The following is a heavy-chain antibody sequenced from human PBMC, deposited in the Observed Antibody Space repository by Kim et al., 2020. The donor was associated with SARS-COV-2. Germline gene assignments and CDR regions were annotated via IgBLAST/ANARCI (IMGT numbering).Heavy chain of an antibody. Sequence: GGSLRLSCAASGFSFDDYAMHWVRQVPGKGLEWVSGVSWNSFTEGYADSVKGRFTISRDNAKNSLYLQMNSLRAEDTALYYCAKDSRASWSGFENFQQWCQGTLVTVSS. D-gene: IGHD6-13*01. CDR3: AKDSRASWSGFENFQQ. V-gene: IGHV3-9*01. J-gene: IGHJ1*01. CDR1: GFSFDDYA. CDR2: VSWNSFTE.